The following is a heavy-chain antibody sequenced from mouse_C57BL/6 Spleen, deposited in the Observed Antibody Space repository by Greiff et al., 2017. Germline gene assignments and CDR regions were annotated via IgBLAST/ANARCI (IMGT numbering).Heavy chain of an antibody. Sequence: EVKVEESGGGLVKPGGSLKLSCAASGFTFSSYAMSWVRQTPEKRLEWVATISDGGSYTYYPDNVKGRFTISRDNAKNNLYLQMSHLKSEDTAMYYCARDRYYDYDGGFDYWGQGTTLTVSS. CDR1: GFTFSSYA. CDR2: ISDGGSYT. D-gene: IGHD2-4*01. J-gene: IGHJ2*01. CDR3: ARDRYYDYDGGFDY. V-gene: IGHV5-4*01.